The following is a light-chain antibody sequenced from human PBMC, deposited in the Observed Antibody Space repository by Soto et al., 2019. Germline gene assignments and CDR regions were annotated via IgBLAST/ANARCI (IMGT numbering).Light chain of an antibody. Sequence: QSVLTQPASVSGSPGQSITISCTGTSSDVGRYNYVSWYQHHPGKAPKLIIYEVTKRPSGVPDRFSGSKSGNTASLTVSGLQADDEADYYCNSYVGSNNYVFGTGTKVTVL. J-gene: IGLJ1*01. CDR2: EVT. CDR1: SSDVGRYNY. V-gene: IGLV2-8*01. CDR3: NSYVGSNNYV.